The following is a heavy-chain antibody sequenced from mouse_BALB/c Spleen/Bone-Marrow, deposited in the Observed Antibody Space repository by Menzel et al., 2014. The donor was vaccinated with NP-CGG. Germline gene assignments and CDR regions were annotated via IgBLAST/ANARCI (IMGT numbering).Heavy chain of an antibody. D-gene: IGHD2-1*01. Sequence: QVQLQQSGAELAKPGASVKMSCKASGYTFTNYWMHWVKQRPGQGLEWIGYINPSTGNTEYNQKLKDKATLTADKSSNTAFMQLSSLTSEDSAVYFCARGNYEAMDYWVQGTSVTVSS. CDR2: INPSTGNT. J-gene: IGHJ4*01. CDR1: GYTFTNYW. CDR3: ARGNYEAMDY. V-gene: IGHV1-7*01.